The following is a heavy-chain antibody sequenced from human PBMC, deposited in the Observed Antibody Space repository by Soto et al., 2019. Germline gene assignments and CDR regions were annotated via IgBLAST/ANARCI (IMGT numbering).Heavy chain of an antibody. CDR3: AKGAGWGDDFWNAYYRFYYYMDV. V-gene: IGHV3-30*18. Sequence: QVQLVESGGGVVQPGRSLRLSCEASGFNFSNFGMHWVRQAPGKGLEWVAVISYDGSNKYYADSVKGRFTISRETSKRTLYMEMNSLRTEDTAVYYCAKGAGWGDDFWNAYYRFYYYMDVWGKGTTVTVSS. J-gene: IGHJ6*03. CDR2: ISYDGSNK. CDR1: GFNFSNFG. D-gene: IGHD3-3*01.